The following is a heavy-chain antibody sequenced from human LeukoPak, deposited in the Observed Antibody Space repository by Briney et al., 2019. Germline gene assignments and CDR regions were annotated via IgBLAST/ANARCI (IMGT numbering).Heavy chain of an antibody. D-gene: IGHD3-22*01. CDR1: GGSISSNSYY. CDR2: IYYSGST. Sequence: PSETLSLTCTVSGGSISSNSYYWGWIRQPPGKGLEWIGSIYYSGSTYYNTSLKSRVTISVDTSKNQFSLKLRSVTAADTAVYYCVGGDYDSSGYYYFDYWGQGTLVTVSS. V-gene: IGHV4-39*07. J-gene: IGHJ4*02. CDR3: VGGDYDSSGYYYFDY.